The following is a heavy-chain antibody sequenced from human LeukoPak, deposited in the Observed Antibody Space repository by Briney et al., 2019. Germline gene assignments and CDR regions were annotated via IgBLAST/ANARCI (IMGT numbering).Heavy chain of an antibody. Sequence: GGSLRLSCAASGFTFSSYWMHWVRQAPGKGLVWVSRINADGSSTSYADSVKGRFTISRDNAKNTLYLQMNSLRAEDTAVYYCARDHLTIFGVVDYYYYMDVWGKGTTVTVSS. D-gene: IGHD3-3*01. CDR1: GFTFSSYW. V-gene: IGHV3-74*01. CDR3: ARDHLTIFGVVDYYYYMDV. CDR2: INADGSST. J-gene: IGHJ6*03.